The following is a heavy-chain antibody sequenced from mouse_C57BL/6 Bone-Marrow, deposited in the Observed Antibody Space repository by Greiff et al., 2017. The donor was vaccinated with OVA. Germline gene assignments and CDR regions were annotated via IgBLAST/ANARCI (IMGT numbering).Heavy chain of an antibody. CDR2: ISSGGSYT. CDR3: ASRGWLLPYWYFDV. CDR1: GFTFSSYG. Sequence: DVHLVESGGDLVKPGGSLKLSCAASGFTFSSYGMSWVRQTPDKRLEWVATISSGGSYTYYPASVKGRFTISRDNAKNTLYLQMSSLKSEDTAMDYCASRGWLLPYWYFDVWGTGTTVTVSS. D-gene: IGHD2-3*01. V-gene: IGHV5-6*02. J-gene: IGHJ1*03.